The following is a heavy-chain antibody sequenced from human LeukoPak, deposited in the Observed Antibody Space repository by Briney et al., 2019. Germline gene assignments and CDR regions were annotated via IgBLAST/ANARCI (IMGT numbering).Heavy chain of an antibody. CDR1: GGSISSYY. V-gene: IGHV4-4*07. Sequence: SETLSLTCTVSGGSISSYYWSWIRQPAGKGLEWIGRIYTSGSTNYNPSLKSRVTMSVDTSKNQFSLKLSSVTAADTAVYYCARDRTEATMVRGSPYYYYYGMDVWGQGTTVTVSS. CDR3: ARDRTEATMVRGSPYYYYYGMDV. J-gene: IGHJ6*02. CDR2: IYTSGST. D-gene: IGHD3-10*01.